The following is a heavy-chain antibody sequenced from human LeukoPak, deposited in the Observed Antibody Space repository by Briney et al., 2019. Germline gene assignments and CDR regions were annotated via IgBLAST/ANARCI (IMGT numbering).Heavy chain of an antibody. J-gene: IGHJ5*02. CDR3: ARAVVAAPSSSWFDP. CDR1: GYTFTSYG. V-gene: IGHV1-18*01. D-gene: IGHD2-15*01. Sequence: GASVKVSCKASGYTFTSYGISWVRQAPGQGLEWMGWISAYNGNTNYAQKLQGRVTMTTDTSTSTAYMELRSLRSDDTAVYYCARAVVAAPSSSWFDPWGQGTLVTVSS. CDR2: ISAYNGNT.